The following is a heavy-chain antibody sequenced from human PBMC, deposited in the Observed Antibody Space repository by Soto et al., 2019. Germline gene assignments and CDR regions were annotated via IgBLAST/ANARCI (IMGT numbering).Heavy chain of an antibody. D-gene: IGHD3-10*01. J-gene: IGHJ4*02. CDR3: ARDGPLSESYYNYFDY. V-gene: IGHV6-1*01. Sequence: SQTLSLTCAISGDSVSSNSAAWNWIRQPPSRGLEWLGRTYYRSKWYNDYAVSVKSRITINPDTSKNQFSLHLNSVTPEDTAVYYCARDGPLSESYYNYFDYWGQGTLVTVSS. CDR2: TYYRSKWYN. CDR1: GDSVSSNSAA.